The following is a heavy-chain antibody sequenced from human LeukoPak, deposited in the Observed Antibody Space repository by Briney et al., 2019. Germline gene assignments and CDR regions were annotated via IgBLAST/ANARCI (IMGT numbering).Heavy chain of an antibody. CDR3: ATVVYLDLNYYYGMDV. CDR2: FDPEDGET. V-gene: IGHV1-24*01. J-gene: IGHJ6*02. Sequence: GASVKVSCKVSGYTLTELSMHWVRQAPGKGLEWMGGFDPEDGETIYAQKFQGRVTMTEDTSTDTAYMELSSLRSEDTAVYYCATVVYLDLNYYYGMDVWGQGTTVTVSS. D-gene: IGHD1-7*01. CDR1: GYTLTELS.